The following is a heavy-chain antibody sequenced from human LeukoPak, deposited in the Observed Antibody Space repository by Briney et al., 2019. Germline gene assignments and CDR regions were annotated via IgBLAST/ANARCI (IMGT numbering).Heavy chain of an antibody. D-gene: IGHD6-19*01. CDR3: ARAHSSSDYFDC. J-gene: IGHJ4*02. CDR2: ISYDGSNK. Sequence: GGSLRLSCAASGLTFSSYTMHWVRQAPGKGLEWVALISYDGSNKHYADSVKGRFTISRDNSKNMLYLQMNSLRAEDTAVYYCARAHSSSDYFDCWGQGILVIVSS. V-gene: IGHV3-30*14. CDR1: GLTFSSYT.